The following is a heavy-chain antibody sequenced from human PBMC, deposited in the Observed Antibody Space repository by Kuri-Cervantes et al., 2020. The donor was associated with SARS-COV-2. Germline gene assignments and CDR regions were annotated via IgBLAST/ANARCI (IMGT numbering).Heavy chain of an antibody. CDR1: GGSTSTYY. J-gene: IGHJ4*02. CDR3: ASDKVGATPRLDY. D-gene: IGHD1-26*01. Sequence: SETLSLTCTVSGGSTSTYYWSWIRQPPGKGLEWIDYIYYSGNTNYNPSLKSRVTISVDTSKNQFSLKLSSVTAADTAVYYCASDKVGATPRLDYWGQGTLVTVSS. CDR2: IYYSGNT. V-gene: IGHV4-59*08.